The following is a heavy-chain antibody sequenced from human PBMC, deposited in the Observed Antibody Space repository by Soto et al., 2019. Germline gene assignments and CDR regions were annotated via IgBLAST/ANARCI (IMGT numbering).Heavy chain of an antibody. J-gene: IGHJ5*02. Sequence: GGSLRLSCAASGFTFSSYAMSCVRQAPGKGLEWVSAISGSGGSTYYADSVKGRFTISRDNSKNTLYLQMNSLRAEDTAVYYCAKDLTPYCSSTSCHHGSWFDPWGQGT. D-gene: IGHD2-2*01. CDR2: ISGSGGST. CDR1: GFTFSSYA. V-gene: IGHV3-23*01. CDR3: AKDLTPYCSSTSCHHGSWFDP.